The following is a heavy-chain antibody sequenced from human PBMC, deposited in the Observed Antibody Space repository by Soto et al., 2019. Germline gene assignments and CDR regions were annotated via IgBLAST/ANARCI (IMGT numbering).Heavy chain of an antibody. CDR1: GFTFSIFA. V-gene: IGHV3-23*01. CDR2: ISGSGGST. D-gene: IGHD7-27*01. CDR3: AKEVSLGSTVDLGY. Sequence: VGSLILSCAASGFTFSIFAMSWVRQSPGKGLEWVSTISGSGGSTYYADAVKGRFSISRDNSMGTLYLQMKSLRVEDTAIYYCAKEVSLGSTVDLGYWGQGTLVTVSS. J-gene: IGHJ4*02.